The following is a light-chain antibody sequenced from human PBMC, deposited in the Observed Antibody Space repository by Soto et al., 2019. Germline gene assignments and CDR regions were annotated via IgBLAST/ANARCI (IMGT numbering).Light chain of an antibody. Sequence: QSVLTQPASVSGSPGQSITISCTGTSSDVGGYNYVSWYQHHPGKAPKLLIYEVISRPSGISDRFSGSKSGNTASLTISDLQAEDEADYSCSSYTSSSSLVFGGGTKLTVL. CDR1: SSDVGGYNY. CDR3: SSYTSSSSLV. CDR2: EVI. J-gene: IGLJ2*01. V-gene: IGLV2-14*01.